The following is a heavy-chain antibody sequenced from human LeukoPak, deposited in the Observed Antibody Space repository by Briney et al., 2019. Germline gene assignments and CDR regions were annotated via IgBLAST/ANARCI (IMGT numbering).Heavy chain of an antibody. CDR3: ARGDDVKWLRLLCY. Sequence: SETLSLTCAVYGGSYSGYYWSWIRQPPGKGLEWIGEINHSGSTNYNPSLKSRVTISVDTSKNQFSLKLSSVTAADTAVYYCARGDDVKWLRLLCYWGQGTLVTVSS. V-gene: IGHV4-34*01. CDR2: INHSGST. D-gene: IGHD5-12*01. J-gene: IGHJ4*02. CDR1: GGSYSGYY.